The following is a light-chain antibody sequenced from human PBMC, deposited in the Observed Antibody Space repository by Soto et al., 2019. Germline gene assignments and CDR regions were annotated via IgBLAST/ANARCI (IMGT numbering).Light chain of an antibody. V-gene: IGKV1-17*01. CDR2: AAS. Sequence: DIPITHSPSSLSASVGDSVTITFRASQGIRNDLGWYQQKPGKAPELLIYAASSLQSGVPSRFSGSGSGTDFTLTLSSLQPEDFATYYCQQLNRPITFGQGTRLEI. J-gene: IGKJ5*01. CDR3: QQLNRPIT. CDR1: QGIRND.